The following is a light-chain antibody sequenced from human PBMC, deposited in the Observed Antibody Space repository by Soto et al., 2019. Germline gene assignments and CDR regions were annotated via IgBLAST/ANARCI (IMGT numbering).Light chain of an antibody. V-gene: IGKV3-15*01. CDR2: GAS. J-gene: IGKJ3*01. CDR3: QQYNNWPFT. Sequence: EIVMTQSPATLSVSPGERATLSCRASQSINNNLAWYQQKSGQAPRFLIYGASTRAAGIPARFSGSGSGTEFTLTISSLQSEDFAVYYCQQYNNWPFTFGPGTKVDIK. CDR1: QSINNN.